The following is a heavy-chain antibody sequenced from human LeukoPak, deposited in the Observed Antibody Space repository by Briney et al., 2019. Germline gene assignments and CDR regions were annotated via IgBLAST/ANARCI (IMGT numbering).Heavy chain of an antibody. D-gene: IGHD1-1*01. V-gene: IGHV1-69*01. CDR2: IIPIFGTA. CDR1: GGTFSSYA. CDR3: ARSFKCETGTTGACFDY. J-gene: IGHJ4*02. Sequence: SVKVSCTASGGTFSSYAISWVRQAPGQGLEWMGGIIPIFGTANYAQKFQGRVTITADESTSTAYMELSSLRSEDTAVYYCARSFKCETGTTGACFDYWGQGTLVTVSS.